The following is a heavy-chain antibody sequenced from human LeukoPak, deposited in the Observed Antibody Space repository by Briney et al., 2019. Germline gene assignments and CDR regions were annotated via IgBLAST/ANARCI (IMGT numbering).Heavy chain of an antibody. Sequence: ASVKGSCKASGYTFTSYYMHWVRQAPGQGLEWMGWINPNSGGTNYAQKFQGRVTMTRDTSISTAYMELSRLRSDDTAVYYCARVYYYDSSGYYTAYFDYWGQGTLVTVSS. D-gene: IGHD3-22*01. CDR2: INPNSGGT. CDR1: GYTFTSYY. J-gene: IGHJ4*02. CDR3: ARVYYYDSSGYYTAYFDY. V-gene: IGHV1-2*02.